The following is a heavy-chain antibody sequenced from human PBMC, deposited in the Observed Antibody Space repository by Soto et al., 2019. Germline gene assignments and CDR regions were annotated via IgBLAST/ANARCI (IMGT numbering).Heavy chain of an antibody. V-gene: IGHV1-69*13. CDR2: IIPIFGTA. CDR3: AREDIAAIPTRVGWFDP. Sequence: SVKVSCKASGGTFSSYAISWVRQAPGQGLEWMGGIIPIFGTANYAQKFQGRVTITADESTSTAYMELSSLRSGDTAVYYCAREDIAAIPTRVGWFDPWGQGTLVTVSS. CDR1: GGTFSSYA. D-gene: IGHD6-13*01. J-gene: IGHJ5*02.